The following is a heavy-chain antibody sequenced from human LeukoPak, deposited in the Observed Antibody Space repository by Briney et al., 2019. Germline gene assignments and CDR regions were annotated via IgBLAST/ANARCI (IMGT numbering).Heavy chain of an antibody. Sequence: GGSLRLSCAASGSTFSSYSMNWVRQAPGKGLEWVSSISSSSSYIYYADSVKGRFTISRDNAKNSLYLQMNSLRPEDTAVYYCARDWGDIVVVPAAIDYWGQGTLVTVSS. CDR1: GSTFSSYS. J-gene: IGHJ4*02. CDR2: ISSSSSYI. CDR3: ARDWGDIVVVPAAIDY. V-gene: IGHV3-21*01. D-gene: IGHD2-2*01.